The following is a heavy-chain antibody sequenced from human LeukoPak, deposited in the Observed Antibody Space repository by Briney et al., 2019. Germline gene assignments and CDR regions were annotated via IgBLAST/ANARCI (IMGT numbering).Heavy chain of an antibody. CDR2: ISGSGGST. V-gene: IGHV3-23*01. Sequence: GGSLRLSCAASGFTFNSYSMSWVRQAPGKGLEWVSAISGSGGSTYYADSAKGRFTISRDNSKNTLYLQMDSLRAEDTAVYYCAKESTMAYVADSWGQGTLVTVSS. CDR3: AKESTMAYVADS. CDR1: GFTFNSYS. J-gene: IGHJ4*02. D-gene: IGHD3-10*01.